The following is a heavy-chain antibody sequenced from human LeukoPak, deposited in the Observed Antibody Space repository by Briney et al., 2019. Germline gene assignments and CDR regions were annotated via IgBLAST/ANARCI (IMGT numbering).Heavy chain of an antibody. CDR3: AKRIQSAMATGY. J-gene: IGHJ4*02. D-gene: IGHD5-18*01. CDR1: GFTVSSNY. V-gene: IGHV3-53*01. CDR2: TYSGGRT. Sequence: GGSLRLSCAASGFTVSSNYMSWVRQAPGEGLEWVSVTYSGGRTYYADSVKGRFTISRDNSKNTLYLQMNSLRAEDTAVYYCAKRIQSAMATGYWGQGTLVTVSS.